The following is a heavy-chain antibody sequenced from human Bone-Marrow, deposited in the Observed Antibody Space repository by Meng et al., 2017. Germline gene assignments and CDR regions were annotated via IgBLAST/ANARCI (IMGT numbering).Heavy chain of an antibody. CDR1: GYTFTGYY. D-gene: IGHD3-10*01. V-gene: IGHV1-2*02. Sequence: ASVKVSCKASGYTFTGYYMHWVRQAPGQGLEWMGWINPNSGGTNYAQKFQGRVTMTRDTSISTAYMELSRLRSDDTAVYYCARVGYYGSGIRWHFDYWGQGTLVTVSS. J-gene: IGHJ4*02. CDR3: ARVGYYGSGIRWHFDY. CDR2: INPNSGGT.